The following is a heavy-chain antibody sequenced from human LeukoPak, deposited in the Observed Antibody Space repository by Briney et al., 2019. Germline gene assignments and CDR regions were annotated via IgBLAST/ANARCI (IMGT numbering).Heavy chain of an antibody. J-gene: IGHJ4*02. D-gene: IGHD5-24*01. CDR2: INHSGST. CDR3: ASLPRRDGYNGDY. Sequence: SETLSLTCAVYGGSFSGYYWSWIRQPPGKGLEWIGEINHSGSTNYNPSLESRVTISVDTSKNQFSLKLSSVTAADTAVYYCASLPRRDGYNGDYWGQGTLVTVSS. V-gene: IGHV4-34*01. CDR1: GGSFSGYY.